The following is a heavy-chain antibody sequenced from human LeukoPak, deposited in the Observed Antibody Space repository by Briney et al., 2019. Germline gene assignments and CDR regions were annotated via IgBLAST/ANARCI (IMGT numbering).Heavy chain of an antibody. J-gene: IGHJ4*02. CDR2: IGRDGSTK. D-gene: IGHD5-24*01. Sequence: GGSLRLSCAASGFTFTISGMHWVRQAPGEGLEWVAFIGRDGSTKYYADSVKGRFTISGDSSYHTAFLQMNSLRAEDTAVYYCAKDIEMATTDYWGQGTLVTVSS. CDR1: GFTFTISG. CDR3: AKDIEMATTDY. V-gene: IGHV3-30*02.